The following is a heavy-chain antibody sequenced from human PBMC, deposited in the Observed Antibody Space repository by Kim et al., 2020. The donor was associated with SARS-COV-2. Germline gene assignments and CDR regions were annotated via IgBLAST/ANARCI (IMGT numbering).Heavy chain of an antibody. CDR2: GET. Sequence: GETNYAQKFKGGVSVTRDTSISTVYLEVSSLASDDTAVYYCTRDSDPDFWGQGTLVTVSS. CDR3: TRDSDPDF. J-gene: IGHJ4*02. V-gene: IGHV1-2*02.